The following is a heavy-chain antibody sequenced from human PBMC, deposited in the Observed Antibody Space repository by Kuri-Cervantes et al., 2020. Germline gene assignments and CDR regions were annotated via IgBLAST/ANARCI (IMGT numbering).Heavy chain of an antibody. CDR2: INHSGST. CDR3: ASGSGYPNWFDP. D-gene: IGHD3-3*01. CDR1: GVSVRNGTYY. Sequence: SETLSLTCSVSGVSVRNGTYYWSWIRQPPGKGLEWIGEINHSGSTNYNPSLKSRVTISVDTSKNQFSLRLSSVTAADTAVYYCASGSGYPNWFDPWGQGTLVTVSS. V-gene: IGHV4-39*07. J-gene: IGHJ5*02.